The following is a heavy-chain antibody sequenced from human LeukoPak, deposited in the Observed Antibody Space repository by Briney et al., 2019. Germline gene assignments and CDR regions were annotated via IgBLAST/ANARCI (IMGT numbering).Heavy chain of an antibody. Sequence: PGGSLRLSCAASGFTLSSSWMSWVRQAPGKGLEWVANIKQDGSEKYYVGSVKGRFAISRDNAKNSLYLQMDSLRAEDTAVYHCARDGPYSTSATHPPWGQGTLVTVSS. CDR2: IKQDGSEK. J-gene: IGHJ5*02. V-gene: IGHV3-7*03. D-gene: IGHD6-6*01. CDR3: ARDGPYSTSATHPP. CDR1: GFTLSSSW.